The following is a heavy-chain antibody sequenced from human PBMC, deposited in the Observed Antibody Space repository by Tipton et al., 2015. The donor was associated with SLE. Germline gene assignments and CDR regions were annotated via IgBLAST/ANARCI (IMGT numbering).Heavy chain of an antibody. CDR1: GGSISSADYY. J-gene: IGHJ4*02. V-gene: IGHV4-34*01. CDR2: IDHSGST. CDR3: AGGGYSYGYSGLY. Sequence: TLSLTCTVSGGSISSADYYWSWIRQTPGKGLEWIGEIDHSGSTNYNPSLKSRVTISVDTSKNQFSLKLSSVTAADTAVYYCAGGGYSYGYSGLYWGQGTLVTVSS. D-gene: IGHD5-18*01.